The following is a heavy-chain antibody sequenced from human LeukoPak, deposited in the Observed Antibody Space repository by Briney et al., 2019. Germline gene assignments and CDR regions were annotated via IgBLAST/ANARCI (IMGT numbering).Heavy chain of an antibody. Sequence: GGSLRLSCAVSGFTVSSNYMSRVRQAPGKGLEWVSVIYSGGNTYYADSVKGRFTISRDNSKNTLYLQMSSLRPEDTALYYCVNQISGWVYWGQGTLVTVSS. J-gene: IGHJ4*02. CDR3: VNQISGWVY. V-gene: IGHV3-66*01. D-gene: IGHD6-19*01. CDR2: IYSGGNT. CDR1: GFTVSSNY.